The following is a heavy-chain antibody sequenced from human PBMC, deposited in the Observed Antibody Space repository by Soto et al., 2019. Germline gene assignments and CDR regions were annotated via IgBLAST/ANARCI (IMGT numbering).Heavy chain of an antibody. J-gene: IGHJ4*02. D-gene: IGHD2-15*01. CDR2: IYYSGST. Sequence: SETLSLTCTVSGGSISSYYWSWIRQPPGKGLEWIGYIYYSGSTSYKPSLKSRVTISVDTSKNQFSLKLSSVTAADTAVYYCARGRFFFDYWGQGTRVTVSS. CDR3: ARGRFFFDY. V-gene: IGHV4-59*01. CDR1: GGSISSYY.